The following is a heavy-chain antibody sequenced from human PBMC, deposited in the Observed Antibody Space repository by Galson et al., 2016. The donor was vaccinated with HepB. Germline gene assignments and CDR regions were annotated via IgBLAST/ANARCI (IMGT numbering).Heavy chain of an antibody. J-gene: IGHJ2*01. CDR2: IYHSGDT. Sequence: SETLSLTCAVSGDSIISNAWWSCVRQPPGKGLEWIGEIYHSGDTNYNPSLKSRLSISVDKSKNQFSFKLTSVTAADTAVYFCARRIPASGTRSGYFDLWGRGTLVTVSS. CDR3: ARRIPASGTRSGYFDL. CDR1: GDSIISNAW. D-gene: IGHD2-15*01. V-gene: IGHV4-4*02.